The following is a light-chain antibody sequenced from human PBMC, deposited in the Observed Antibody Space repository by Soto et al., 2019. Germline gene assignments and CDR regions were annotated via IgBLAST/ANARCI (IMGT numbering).Light chain of an antibody. CDR1: TSDFGFYNY. V-gene: IGLV2-14*01. CDR3: SSYTINSALYV. CDR2: EVT. Sequence: QSALTQPASVSGSPGQSITISCTGTTSDFGFYNYVSWYQHHPGKAPKLLIYEVTNRHSGVSNRFSGSKSGNTASLTISGLQAEDEADYYCSSYTINSALYVFGSGTKVTVL. J-gene: IGLJ1*01.